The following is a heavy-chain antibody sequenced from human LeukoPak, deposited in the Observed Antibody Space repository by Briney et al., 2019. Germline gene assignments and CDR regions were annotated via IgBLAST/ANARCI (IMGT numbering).Heavy chain of an antibody. V-gene: IGHV4-4*07. D-gene: IGHD2-2*01. J-gene: IGHJ5*02. CDR1: GGSISSYY. CDR3: ARDIVLERSRGWFDP. CDR2: IYTSGST. Sequence: SETLSLTCTVSGGSISSYYWSWIRQPAGKGLEWIGRIYTSGSTNYNPSLKSRVTMSVDTSKNQFSLKLSSVTAADTAVYYCARDIVLERSRGWFDPWGQGTLVTVSS.